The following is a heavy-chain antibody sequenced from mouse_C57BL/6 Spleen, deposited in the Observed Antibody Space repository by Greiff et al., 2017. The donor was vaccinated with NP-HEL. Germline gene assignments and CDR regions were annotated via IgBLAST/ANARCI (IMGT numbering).Heavy chain of an antibody. Sequence: DVQLQESGPGLAKPSQTLSLTCSVTGYSITSDYWNWIRKFPGNKLEYMGYISYSGSTYYNPSLKSRISITRDTSKNQYYLQLNSVTTEDTATYYCARYRDYGNYVWYFDVWGTGTTVTVSS. V-gene: IGHV3-8*01. CDR1: GYSITSDY. J-gene: IGHJ1*03. D-gene: IGHD2-1*01. CDR3: ARYRDYGNYVWYFDV. CDR2: ISYSGST.